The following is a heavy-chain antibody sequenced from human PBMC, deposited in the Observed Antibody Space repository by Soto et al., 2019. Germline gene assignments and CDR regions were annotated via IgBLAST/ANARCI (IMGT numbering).Heavy chain of an antibody. CDR3: ARDRTMDDFWSGYYSYYYYYMDV. CDR1: GFTFSDYY. D-gene: IGHD3-3*01. Sequence: GGSLRLSCAASGFTFSDYYMSWIRQAPGKGLEWVSYISSSGSTIYYADSVKGRFTISRDNAKNSLYLQMNSLRAEDTAVYYCARDRTMDDFWSGYYSYYYYYMDVWGKGTTVTVSS. J-gene: IGHJ6*03. V-gene: IGHV3-11*01. CDR2: ISSSGSTI.